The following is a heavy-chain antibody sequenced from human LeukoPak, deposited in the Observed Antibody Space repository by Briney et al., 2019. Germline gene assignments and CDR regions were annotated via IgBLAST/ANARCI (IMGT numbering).Heavy chain of an antibody. Sequence: GGSLRLSCAASVGTTKEYGISWVRQAPGKGLEWVSGINWDGTNTYYAESVKGRFTISRDSAEKSLYLQMNSLRDDDTAFYYCVKYLISNWYCFDYWGQGTLVTVSS. D-gene: IGHD6-13*01. V-gene: IGHV3-20*04. CDR3: VKYLISNWYCFDY. J-gene: IGHJ4*02. CDR1: VGTTKEYG. CDR2: INWDGTNT.